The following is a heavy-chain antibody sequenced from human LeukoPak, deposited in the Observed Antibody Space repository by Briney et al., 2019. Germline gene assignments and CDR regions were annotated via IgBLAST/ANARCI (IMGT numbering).Heavy chain of an antibody. CDR3: ARAKIAAAGTGAFDV. CDR1: GFTFSSYA. Sequence: GGSLRLSCAAPGFTFSSYAMTWVRQAPGKGLEWVSAFSATDGSAQYAESVEGRFTISRDNSKNTLFLQMNSLGAEDTAVYYCARAKIAAAGTGAFDVWGQGTLVTVSS. CDR2: FSATDGSA. V-gene: IGHV3-23*01. J-gene: IGHJ3*01. D-gene: IGHD6-13*01.